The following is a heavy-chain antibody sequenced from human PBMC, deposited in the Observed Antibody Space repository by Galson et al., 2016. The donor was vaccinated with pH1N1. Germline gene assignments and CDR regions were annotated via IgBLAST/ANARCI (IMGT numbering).Heavy chain of an antibody. V-gene: IGHV2-5*02. CDR1: GFSLSTSGVG. D-gene: IGHD4-17*01. Sequence: PALVKPTQTLTLTCTFSGFSLSTSGVGVGWIRQPPGKALEWLALIYWDDDKRYSPSLKSRPTITKETSKNQVVLTMTNMDPVDTATYYCVQSGHGDYVGYFDYWGQGTLVSVSS. J-gene: IGHJ4*02. CDR2: IYWDDDK. CDR3: VQSGHGDYVGYFDY.